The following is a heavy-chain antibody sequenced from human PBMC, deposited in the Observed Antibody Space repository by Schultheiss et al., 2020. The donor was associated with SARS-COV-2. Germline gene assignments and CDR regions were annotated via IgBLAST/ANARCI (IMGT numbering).Heavy chain of an antibody. CDR2: IYYSGST. J-gene: IGHJ3*02. CDR1: GGSVSSGSYY. Sequence: SETLSLTCTVSGGSVSSGSYYWSWIRQPPGKGLEWIGYIYYSGSTNYNPSLKSRVTISVDTSKNQFSLKLSSVTAADTAVYYCASPPPIDRGNAFDIWGQGTMVTVSS. CDR3: ASPPPIDRGNAFDI. D-gene: IGHD3-9*01. V-gene: IGHV4-61*01.